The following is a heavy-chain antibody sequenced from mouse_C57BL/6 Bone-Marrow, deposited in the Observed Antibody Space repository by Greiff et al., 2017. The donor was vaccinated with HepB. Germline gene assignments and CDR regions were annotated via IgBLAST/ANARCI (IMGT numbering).Heavy chain of an antibody. J-gene: IGHJ2*01. V-gene: IGHV5-9-1*02. CDR1: GFTFSSYA. CDR3: TRDQGTTAFDY. CDR2: ISSGGDYI. D-gene: IGHD1-2*01. Sequence: DVHLVESGEGLVKPGGSLKLSCAASGFTFSSYAMSWVRQTPEKRLEWVAYISSGGDYIYYADTVKGRFTISRDNARNTLYLQMSSLKSEDTAMYYCTRDQGTTAFDYWGQGTTLTVSS.